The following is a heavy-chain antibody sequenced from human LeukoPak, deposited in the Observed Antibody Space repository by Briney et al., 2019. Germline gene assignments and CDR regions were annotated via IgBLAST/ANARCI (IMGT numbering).Heavy chain of an antibody. V-gene: IGHV1-69*13. CDR2: IIPIFGTA. CDR1: GGTFSSYA. D-gene: IGHD1-26*01. J-gene: IGHJ5*02. Sequence: SVKVSCKASGGTFSSYAISWVRQAPGQGLEWMGGIIPIFGTANYAQKFQGRVTITADESTSTAYMELSSLRSEDTAVYYCARGASGAPALNWFDPWGQGTPVTVSS. CDR3: ARGASGAPALNWFDP.